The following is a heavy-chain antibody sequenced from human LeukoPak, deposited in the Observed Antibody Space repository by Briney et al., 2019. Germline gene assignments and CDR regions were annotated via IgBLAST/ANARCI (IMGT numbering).Heavy chain of an antibody. CDR2: IAYDGSNK. Sequence: PGRSLRLSCAASGFIFDTYGMLWVRQAPGKGLEWVAVIAYDGSNKVYADSVKGRFTISRDNSKNPLYLQMNSLRGEDTAVYYCAKEKAIATINYGLDVWGQGTTVTVSS. CDR3: AKEKAIATINYGLDV. D-gene: IGHD1-1*01. J-gene: IGHJ6*02. V-gene: IGHV3-30*18. CDR1: GFIFDTYG.